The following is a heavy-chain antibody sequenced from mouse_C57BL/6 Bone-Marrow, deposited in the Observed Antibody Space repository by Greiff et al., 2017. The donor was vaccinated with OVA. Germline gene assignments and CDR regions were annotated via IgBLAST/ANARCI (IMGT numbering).Heavy chain of an antibody. CDR1: GYTFTSYW. V-gene: IGHV1-50*01. Sequence: LQQPGAELVKPGASVKLSCKASGYTFTSYWMQWVKQRPGQGLEWIGEIDPSDSYTNYNQKFKGKATLTVDTSSSTAYMQLSSLTSEDSAVYYCARSMRFAYWGQGTLVTVSA. CDR3: ARSMRFAY. J-gene: IGHJ3*01. CDR2: IDPSDSYT.